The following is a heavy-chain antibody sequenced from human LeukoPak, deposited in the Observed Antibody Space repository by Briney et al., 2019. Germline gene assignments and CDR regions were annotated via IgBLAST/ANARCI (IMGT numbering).Heavy chain of an antibody. CDR2: IVVGSGNT. CDR3: AAGKWELDSFDY. CDR1: GFTFTSSA. D-gene: IGHD1-26*01. Sequence: ASVKVSCKASGFTFTSSAMQLVRQARGQRLEWIGWIVVGSGNTNYAQKFQERVTITRDMSTSTAYMELSSLRSEDTAVYYCAAGKWELDSFDYWGQGTLVTVSS. J-gene: IGHJ4*02. V-gene: IGHV1-58*02.